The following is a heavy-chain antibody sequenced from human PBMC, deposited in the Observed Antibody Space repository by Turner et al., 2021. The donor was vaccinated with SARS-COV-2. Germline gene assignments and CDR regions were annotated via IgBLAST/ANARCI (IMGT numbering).Heavy chain of an antibody. V-gene: IGHV3-74*01. Sequence: EVQLVESGGGLVQPGVSLRLSCAASGFTFSSYWMHWVRQAPGKGLVWVSRINSDGSSTSYADAVKGRFTISRDNAKNTLYLQMNSLRAEDTAVYYCARDHIGVYYAMDVWGQGTTVTVSS. J-gene: IGHJ6*02. CDR2: INSDGSST. CDR3: ARDHIGVYYAMDV. CDR1: GFTFSSYW. D-gene: IGHD3-10*01.